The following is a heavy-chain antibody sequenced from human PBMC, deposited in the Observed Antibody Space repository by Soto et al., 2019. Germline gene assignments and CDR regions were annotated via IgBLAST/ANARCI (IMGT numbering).Heavy chain of an antibody. CDR2: IIPILGIA. J-gene: IGHJ3*02. V-gene: IGHV1-69*02. CDR3: ARDTLYGSGSYHYAFDI. D-gene: IGHD3-10*01. CDR1: GGTFSSYT. Sequence: QVQLVQSGAEVKKPGSSVKVSCKASGGTFSSYTISWVRQAPGQGLEWMGRIIPILGIANYAQKFQGRVTITADKSTSTAYMELSSLRSEDTAVYYCARDTLYGSGSYHYAFDIWGQGTMVTVSS.